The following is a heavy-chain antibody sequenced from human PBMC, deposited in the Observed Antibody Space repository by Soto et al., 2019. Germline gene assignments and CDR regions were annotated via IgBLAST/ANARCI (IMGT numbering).Heavy chain of an antibody. Sequence: QVQLVQSGAEVKKPGASVKVSCKASGYTFTSYGISWVRQAPGQGLEWMGWISAYNCNTKYAQKFQGRVTMTTDTSTSTAYMQVRSLRSDDTAVYYCARDSAAGLNDYWGQGTLVTVSS. CDR2: ISAYNCNT. J-gene: IGHJ4*02. V-gene: IGHV1-18*01. CDR3: ARDSAAGLNDY. CDR1: GYTFTSYG. D-gene: IGHD6-13*01.